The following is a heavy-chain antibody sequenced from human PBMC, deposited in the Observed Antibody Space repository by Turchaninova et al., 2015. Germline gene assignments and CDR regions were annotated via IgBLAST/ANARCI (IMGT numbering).Heavy chain of an antibody. J-gene: IGHJ4*02. V-gene: IGHV3-74*01. Sequence: EVQLVESGGGLVQPGGSLRRSCAASGFTFSSYWMHGVRQAPGKGLVWVSRINIDGSSTSYADSVKGRFTISRDNAKNTLYLQMNSLRAEDTAVYYCARGNYYGPFILDYWGQGTLVTVSS. CDR2: INIDGSST. CDR1: GFTFSSYW. D-gene: IGHD3-10*01. CDR3: ARGNYYGPFILDY.